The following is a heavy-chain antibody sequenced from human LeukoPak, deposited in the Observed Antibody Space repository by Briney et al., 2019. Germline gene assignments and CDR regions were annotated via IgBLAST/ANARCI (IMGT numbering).Heavy chain of an antibody. CDR2: ISSRGSTI. CDR1: GFSFSSYE. Sequence: GGSLRLSCAASGFSFSSYEMNWVRQAPGKGLEWVSYISSRGSTIYYADSVKGRFTISRDNAKNSLYLQMNSLRGEDTALYYCARVGVVPAANSYGSGSYFYYYYMDVWGKGTTVIVSS. J-gene: IGHJ6*03. V-gene: IGHV3-48*03. CDR3: ARVGVVPAANSYGSGSYFYYYYMDV. D-gene: IGHD2-2*01.